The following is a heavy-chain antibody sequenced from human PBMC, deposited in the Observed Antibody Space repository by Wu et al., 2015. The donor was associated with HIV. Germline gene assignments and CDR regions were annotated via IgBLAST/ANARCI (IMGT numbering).Heavy chain of an antibody. Sequence: QVQLVQSGIEVKKSGASVKVSCKASGYNFNGFGIIWVRQAPGQGLEWMGWISDYERNIHYGQKFRGRLTLTADTVTSTAFMDLRNLRSDDTAVYYCRLVTPAIAAAGTSDYWGQGTLVTVSS. CDR1: GYNFNGFG. CDR3: RLVTPAIAAAGTSDY. CDR2: ISDYERNI. J-gene: IGHJ4*02. D-gene: IGHD6-13*01. V-gene: IGHV1-18*01.